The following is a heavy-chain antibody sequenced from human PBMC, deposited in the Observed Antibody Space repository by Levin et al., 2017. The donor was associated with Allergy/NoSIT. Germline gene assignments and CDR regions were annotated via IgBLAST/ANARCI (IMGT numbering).Heavy chain of an antibody. J-gene: IGHJ3*02. CDR1: GFTFSSYS. V-gene: IGHV3-21*01. Sequence: SCAASGFTFSSYSMNWVRQAPGKGLEWVSSISSSSSYIYYADSVKGRFTISRDNAKNSLYLQMNSLRAEDTAVYYCARPPRGSYSDAFDIWGQGTMVTVSS. CDR3: ARPPRGSYSDAFDI. D-gene: IGHD1-26*01. CDR2: ISSSSSYI.